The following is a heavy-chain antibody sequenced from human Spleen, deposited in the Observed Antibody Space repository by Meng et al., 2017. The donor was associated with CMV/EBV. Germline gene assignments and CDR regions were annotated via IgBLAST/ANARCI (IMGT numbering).Heavy chain of an antibody. CDR1: GFTFSTSS. Sequence: GGSLRLSCAASGFTFSTSSMNWVRQAPGKGLEWISYISSSSSTIYTADSVKGRFTFSRDNAKNSLYVQMNNLRAEDTAVYYCARGVSIVVVPAATAHFDYWGQGTLVTVSS. J-gene: IGHJ4*02. CDR2: ISSSSSTI. CDR3: ARGVSIVVVPAATAHFDY. V-gene: IGHV3-48*04. D-gene: IGHD2-2*01.